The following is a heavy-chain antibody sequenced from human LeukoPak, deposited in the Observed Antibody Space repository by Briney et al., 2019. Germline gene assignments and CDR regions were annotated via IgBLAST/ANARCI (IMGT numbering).Heavy chain of an antibody. J-gene: IGHJ4*02. CDR3: ARDGGRWLQPLDY. CDR1: GGSISSGSYY. Sequence: PSETLSLTCTVSGGSISSGSYYWSWIRQPAGKGLEWIGRIYTSGSTNYNPSLKSRVTISVDTSKNQFSLKLSSVTAADTAVYYCARDGGRWLQPLDYWGQGTLVTVSS. CDR2: IYTSGST. D-gene: IGHD5-24*01. V-gene: IGHV4-61*02.